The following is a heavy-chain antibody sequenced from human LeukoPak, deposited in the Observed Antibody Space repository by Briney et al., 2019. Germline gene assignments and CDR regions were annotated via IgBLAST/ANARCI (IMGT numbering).Heavy chain of an antibody. CDR3: ASGTVVPAAPWGYFDY. D-gene: IGHD2-2*01. Sequence: ASETLSLTCTVSGYSISSGYYWGWIRQPPGKGLEWIGSIYHSGSTYYNPSLKSRVTISVDTSKNQFSLKLSSVTPADTAVYYCASGTVVPAAPWGYFDYWGQGTLVTVSS. V-gene: IGHV4-38-2*02. J-gene: IGHJ4*02. CDR1: GYSISSGYY. CDR2: IYHSGST.